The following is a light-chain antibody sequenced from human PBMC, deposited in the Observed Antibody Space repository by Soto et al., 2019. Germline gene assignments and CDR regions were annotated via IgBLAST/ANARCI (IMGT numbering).Light chain of an antibody. Sequence: EIVWTQSPGTLSLSPGERATLSCRARQSVSSSYLAWYQQKPGQAPRLLIYGAYSRATDIPDRFSGSGSGTDFTLTISRLEPEDFAVYYCQQYGSSPLTFGGGTKVDIK. J-gene: IGKJ4*01. CDR3: QQYGSSPLT. CDR1: QSVSSSY. V-gene: IGKV3-20*01. CDR2: GAY.